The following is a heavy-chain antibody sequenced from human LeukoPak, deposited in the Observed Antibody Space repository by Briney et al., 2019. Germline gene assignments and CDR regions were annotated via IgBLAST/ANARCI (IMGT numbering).Heavy chain of an antibody. CDR1: GGTFSSYA. V-gene: IGHV1-69*06. J-gene: IGHJ4*02. D-gene: IGHD2-15*01. Sequence: SVKVSCKASGGTFSSYAISWVRQAPGQGLEWMGGIIPIFGTANYAQKFQGRVTITADKSTSTAYMELSSLRSEDTAVYYCARDHESTATLDYWGQGTLVTVSS. CDR3: ARDHESTATLDY. CDR2: IIPIFGTA.